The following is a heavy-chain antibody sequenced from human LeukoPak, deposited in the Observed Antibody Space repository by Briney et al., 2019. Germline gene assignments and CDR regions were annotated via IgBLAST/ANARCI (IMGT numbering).Heavy chain of an antibody. V-gene: IGHV4-59*08. CDR3: ARLWSYDSSGYYFDY. CDR1: GGSISSYY. CDR2: IYYSGST. Sequence: SETLSLTCTVSGGSISSYYWSWIRQPPGKGLEWIGYIYYSGSTNYNPSLKSRVTISVDTSKNQFSLKLSSVTAADTAVYYCARLWSYDSSGYYFDYWGQGTLVTASS. D-gene: IGHD3-22*01. J-gene: IGHJ4*02.